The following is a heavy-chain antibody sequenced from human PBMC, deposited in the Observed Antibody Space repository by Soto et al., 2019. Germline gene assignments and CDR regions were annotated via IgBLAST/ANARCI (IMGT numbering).Heavy chain of an antibody. CDR1: GFTFSSYA. Sequence: GGSLRLSCAASGFTFSSYAMSWVRQAPGKGLEWVSAISGSGGSTYYADSVKGRFTISRDNSKNTLYLQMNSLRAEDTAVYYCAKTTGYSYGYTMDYWGQGTLVTVSS. CDR2: ISGSGGST. CDR3: AKTTGYSYGYTMDY. V-gene: IGHV3-23*01. D-gene: IGHD5-18*01. J-gene: IGHJ4*02.